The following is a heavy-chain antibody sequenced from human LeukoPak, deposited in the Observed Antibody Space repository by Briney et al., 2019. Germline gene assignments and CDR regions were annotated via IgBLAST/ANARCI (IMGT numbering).Heavy chain of an antibody. J-gene: IGHJ4*02. CDR3: ARTPRITIFGVVIRYYFDY. Sequence: SETLSLTCTVSGGTISSGGYYWSWSRQHPGSGLEWIGYIYYSGSTYYNPSLKSRVTISVDTSKNQFSLKLSSVTAADTAVYYCARTPRITIFGVVIRYYFDYWGQGTLVTVSS. D-gene: IGHD3-3*01. CDR2: IYYSGST. CDR1: GGTISSGGYY. V-gene: IGHV4-31*03.